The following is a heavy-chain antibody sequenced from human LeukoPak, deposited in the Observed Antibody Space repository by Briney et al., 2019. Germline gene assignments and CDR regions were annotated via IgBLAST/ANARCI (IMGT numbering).Heavy chain of an antibody. J-gene: IGHJ4*02. CDR3: ARGSGYDVGFDY. V-gene: IGHV3-7*01. D-gene: IGHD5-12*01. CDR1: GFTISDYW. CDR2: IKEDGSEK. Sequence: GGSLRLSCAASGFTISDYWMSWVRQAPGKGLEWVANIKEDGSEKNYVDSAKGRFTISRDNAKNSLYLQMNSLRAEDTAVYYCARGSGYDVGFDYWGQGTLVTVSS.